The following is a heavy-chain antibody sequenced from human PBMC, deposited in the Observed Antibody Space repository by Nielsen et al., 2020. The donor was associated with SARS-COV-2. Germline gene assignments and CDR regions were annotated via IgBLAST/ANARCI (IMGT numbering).Heavy chain of an antibody. CDR3: AKAFRSSDWVRAATDI. J-gene: IGHJ4*02. Sequence: GESLKISCAASGLMFSTYAMSWVRQAPGKGLEWVSGIIGSGGRTHYADSAEGRFIISRDNSKNTLYLQMNSLRAEDTAVYYCAKAFRSSDWVRAATDIWGQGTLVTVSS. D-gene: IGHD6-25*01. CDR2: IIGSGGRT. CDR1: GLMFSTYA. V-gene: IGHV3-23*01.